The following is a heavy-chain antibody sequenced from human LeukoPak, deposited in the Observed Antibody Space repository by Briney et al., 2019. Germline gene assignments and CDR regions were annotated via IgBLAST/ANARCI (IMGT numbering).Heavy chain of an antibody. CDR3: SSFSASSRRDY. Sequence: GGSQRLSCAVSGLTISGSYMTWVRQAPGKGLEWVSAIYAGGRTYYGDSVQGRFTLSRDNSKNTLYLQMNSLRAEDTAVYYCSSFSASSRRDYWGQGTVVTVSS. D-gene: IGHD6-6*01. J-gene: IGHJ4*02. CDR2: IYAGGRT. V-gene: IGHV3-53*01. CDR1: GLTISGSY.